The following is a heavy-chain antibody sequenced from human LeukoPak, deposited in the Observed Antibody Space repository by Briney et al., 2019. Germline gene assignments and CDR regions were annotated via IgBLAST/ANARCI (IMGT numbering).Heavy chain of an antibody. CDR3: ASYSSGWYNWFDP. D-gene: IGHD6-19*01. CDR1: GGSFSGYY. Sequence: SEALSLTCAVYGGSFSGYYWSWIRQPPGKGLEWIGEINHSGSTNYNPSLKSRVTISVDTSKNQFSLKLSSVTAADTAVYYCASYSSGWYNWFDPWGQGTLVTASS. CDR2: INHSGST. V-gene: IGHV4-34*01. J-gene: IGHJ5*02.